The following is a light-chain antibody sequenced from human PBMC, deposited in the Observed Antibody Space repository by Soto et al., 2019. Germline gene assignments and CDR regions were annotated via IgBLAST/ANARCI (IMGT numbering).Light chain of an antibody. J-gene: IGKJ1*01. CDR1: QGMVKN. V-gene: IGKV1-27*01. Sequence: QITQSQSSLSQSVGDTFTIICRASQGMVKNLAWYQQKPGKVPKVLIYTASPLHSGVPSRFSGSGSGTDFTLTINSLQPEDVATYFCQKYDSVPWSFGQGTRVEI. CDR2: TAS. CDR3: QKYDSVPWS.